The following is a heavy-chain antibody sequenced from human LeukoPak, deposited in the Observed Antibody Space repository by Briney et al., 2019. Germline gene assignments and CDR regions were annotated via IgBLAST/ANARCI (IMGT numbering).Heavy chain of an antibody. J-gene: IGHJ5*02. V-gene: IGHV4-59*01. CDR1: GGSISSYY. D-gene: IGHD3-3*01. CDR3: ARARYDFWSGYYTNWFDP. Sequence: SETLSLTCTVSGGSISSYYWSWIRQPPGKGLEWIGYIYYSGSTNYNPSLKSRVTISVDTSKNQFSLKLSSVTAADTAVYYCARARYDFWSGYYTNWFDPWGQGTLATVSS. CDR2: IYYSGST.